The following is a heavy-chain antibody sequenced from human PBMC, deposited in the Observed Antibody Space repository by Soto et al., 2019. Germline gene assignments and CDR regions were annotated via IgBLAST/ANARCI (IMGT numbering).Heavy chain of an antibody. CDR2: IYWDDDK. Sequence: QITLKESGPPLVKPTQTLTLTCTFSGFSFSTSGVAVGWIRQPPGKALEWLALIYWDDDKRYSPSLKSRLTTTKYTSKTHVVLTMTNMDPVDTATYYGAHRTRQRFTDAFHLWGQGTMVTVSS. CDR1: GFSFSTSGVA. V-gene: IGHV2-5*02. D-gene: IGHD5-12*01. J-gene: IGHJ3*01. CDR3: AHRTRQRFTDAFHL.